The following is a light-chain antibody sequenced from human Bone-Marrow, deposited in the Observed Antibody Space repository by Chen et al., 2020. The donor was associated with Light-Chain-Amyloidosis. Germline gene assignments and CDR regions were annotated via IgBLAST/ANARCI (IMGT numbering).Light chain of an antibody. CDR3: QGWDRSSDRPV. V-gene: IGLV3-21*02. J-gene: IGLJ3*02. CDR2: DDS. CDR1: NIGSTS. Sequence: SYVLTQPSSVSVAPGQTATIACGGNNIGSTSVHWYQQTPGQAPLLVVYDDSDRPSGIPERLSGSNSGNTATLTSSRDEAGDEADYYCQGWDRSSDRPVFGGGTKLTVL.